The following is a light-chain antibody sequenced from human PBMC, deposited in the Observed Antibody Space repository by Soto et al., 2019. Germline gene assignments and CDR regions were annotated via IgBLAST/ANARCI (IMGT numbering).Light chain of an antibody. Sequence: IVLTQSPGTLSLSPGERATLSCRASQSVSSAFFAWYQQKPGQPLRLLIYAAASRATGIPDRFSGSGSATDFTLTISRLEPEDFAVDYCQQYGASPPTFGRGTKVDIK. J-gene: IGKJ2*01. CDR2: AAA. CDR3: QQYGASPPT. V-gene: IGKV3-20*01. CDR1: QSVSSAF.